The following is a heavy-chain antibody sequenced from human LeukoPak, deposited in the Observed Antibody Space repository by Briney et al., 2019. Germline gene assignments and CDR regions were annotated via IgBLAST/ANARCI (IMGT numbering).Heavy chain of an antibody. CDR2: TSYSGST. CDR1: GGSISSGSDY. J-gene: IGHJ4*02. D-gene: IGHD6-19*01. Sequence: PSETLSLTCSVSGGSISSGSDYWSWIRQHPGKGLEWIGYTSYSGSTYYNPSLRSRITISADTPRNQFSLKLSSVTAADTAVYYCARTSSGWSYSDYWGQGTLVTVSS. CDR3: ARTSSGWSYSDY. V-gene: IGHV4-31*03.